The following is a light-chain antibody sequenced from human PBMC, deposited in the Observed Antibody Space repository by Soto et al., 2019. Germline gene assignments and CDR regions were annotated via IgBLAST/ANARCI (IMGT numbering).Light chain of an antibody. J-gene: IGLJ1*01. Sequence: QSALTQSASVSGSPGQSITISCTGTSSDVGPYNLVSWYQQHPGKAPKLIIYEVSERPSGVSNRFSGSKSGNTASLTISGLQADDESDYYCCSYAGRNTFVFGLGTKLTVL. CDR3: CSYAGRNTFV. V-gene: IGLV2-23*02. CDR1: SSDVGPYNL. CDR2: EVS.